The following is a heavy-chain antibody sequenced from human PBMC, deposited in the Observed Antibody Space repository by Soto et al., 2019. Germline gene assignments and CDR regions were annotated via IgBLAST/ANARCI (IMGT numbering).Heavy chain of an antibody. CDR2: IRSKSNSYAT. CDR1: GFTFSGSA. D-gene: IGHD3-22*01. V-gene: IGHV3-73*01. CDR3: TRDPRNYYDSIGSANWFDP. Sequence: GGSLRLSCAASGFTFSGSAMHWVRQASGKGLEWVGRIRSKSNSYATAYAASVKGRFTISRDDSKDTAYLQMNSLKTEDTAVYYCTRDPRNYYDSIGSANWFDPWGQGTLVTVSS. J-gene: IGHJ5*02.